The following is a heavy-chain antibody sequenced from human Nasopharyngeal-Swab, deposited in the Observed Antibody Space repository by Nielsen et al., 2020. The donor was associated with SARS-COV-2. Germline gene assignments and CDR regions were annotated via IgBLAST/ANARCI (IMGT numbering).Heavy chain of an antibody. CDR2: IKSDGSDT. J-gene: IGHJ4*02. Sequence: GESLKISCAASGFTFSGSWMHWIRQAPGKGLVWVSRIKSDGSDTRYADSVKGRFTISRDNAKNTLYLQMDSLRGEDTAVYYCARDAPAHYGAFYWGRGSLVTVSS. CDR1: GFTFSGSW. V-gene: IGHV3-74*01. D-gene: IGHD4-17*01. CDR3: ARDAPAHYGAFY.